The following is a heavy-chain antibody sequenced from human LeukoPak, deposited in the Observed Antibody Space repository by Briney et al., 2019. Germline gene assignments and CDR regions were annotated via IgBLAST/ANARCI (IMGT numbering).Heavy chain of an antibody. CDR3: AREFSTSSTAFDM. Sequence: PSETLSLTCTVSGGSITHYYWSWIRQPPGKGLEWIGYIHYSGSTNYNPSLKSRVTISVDTSKNQFSLKLTSVTAADTAVYYCAREFSTSSTAFDMWGQGTMVTVSS. J-gene: IGHJ3*02. D-gene: IGHD6-6*01. CDR2: IHYSGST. V-gene: IGHV4-59*12. CDR1: GGSITHYY.